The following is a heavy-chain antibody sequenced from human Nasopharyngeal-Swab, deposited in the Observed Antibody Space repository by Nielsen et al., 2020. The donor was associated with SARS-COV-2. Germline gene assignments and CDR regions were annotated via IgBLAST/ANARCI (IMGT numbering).Heavy chain of an antibody. CDR2: ISAYNGNT. Sequence: ASVKVSCKASGYTFTGYYMHWVRQAPGQGLEWMGWISAYNGNTNYAQKLQGRVTMTTDTSTSTAYMELSSLRSEDTAVYYCARDWGDPEYCSSTSCYGLGYMDVWGKGTTVTVSS. V-gene: IGHV1-18*04. D-gene: IGHD2-2*01. CDR3: ARDWGDPEYCSSTSCYGLGYMDV. J-gene: IGHJ6*03. CDR1: GYTFTGYY.